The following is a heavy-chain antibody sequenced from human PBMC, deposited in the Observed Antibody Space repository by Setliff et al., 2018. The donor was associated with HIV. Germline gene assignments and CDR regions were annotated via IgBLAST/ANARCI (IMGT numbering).Heavy chain of an antibody. CDR2: SKNKANSYTT. CDR1: GFGISGHC. Sequence: LRLSCAASGFGISGHCMDWVRQAPGKGLEWVARSKNKANSYTTEYAASVTGRFTISRDESENSVYLQMNSLKTEDTAVYYCVRDVAATNMVRGLLYHYYYMDVWGKGTTVTVSS. V-gene: IGHV3-72*01. CDR3: VRDVAATNMVRGLLYHYYYMDV. D-gene: IGHD3-10*01. J-gene: IGHJ6*03.